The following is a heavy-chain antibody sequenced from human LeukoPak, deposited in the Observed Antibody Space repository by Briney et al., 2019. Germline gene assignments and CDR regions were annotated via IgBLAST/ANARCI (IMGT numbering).Heavy chain of an antibody. V-gene: IGHV3-30*18. CDR2: ISYDGSNK. Sequence: QPGRSLRLSCAASGFTFSSYGMHWVRQAPGKGLEWVAVISYDGSNKYYADSVKGRFTISRDNSKNTLYLQMNSLRAEDTAVYYCAKDRASQEVAAAGYYYYYGMDVWGQGTTVTVSS. J-gene: IGHJ6*02. D-gene: IGHD6-13*01. CDR1: GFTFSSYG. CDR3: AKDRASQEVAAAGYYYYYGMDV.